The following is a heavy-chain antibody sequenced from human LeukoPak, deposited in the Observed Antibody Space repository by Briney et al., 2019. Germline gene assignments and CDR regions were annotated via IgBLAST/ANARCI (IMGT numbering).Heavy chain of an antibody. J-gene: IGHJ4*02. CDR1: GGSISSSSYY. Sequence: SETLSLTCTVSGGSISSSSYYWGWIRQPPGQGLEWIGSIYYSGSTYYNPSLKSRVTISVDTSKNQFSLKLSSVTAADTAVYYCARGEDGTGDYRPTYFDSWGQGTLVTVSS. D-gene: IGHD4-17*01. V-gene: IGHV4-39*01. CDR3: ARGEDGTGDYRPTYFDS. CDR2: IYYSGST.